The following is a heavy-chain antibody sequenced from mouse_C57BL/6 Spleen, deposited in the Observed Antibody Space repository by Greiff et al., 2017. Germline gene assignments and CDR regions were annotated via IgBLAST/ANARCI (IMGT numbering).Heavy chain of an antibody. CDR3: AAYYGSSLYYAMDD. Sequence: QVQLQQSGPGLVAPSQSLSITCTVSGFSLTSYAISWVRQPPGKGLEWLGVIWTGGGTNYNSALKSRLSISKDNSKSQVFLKMNSLQTDDTARYYCAAYYGSSLYYAMDDWGQGTSVTVSS. D-gene: IGHD1-1*01. V-gene: IGHV2-9-1*01. CDR2: IWTGGGT. J-gene: IGHJ4*01. CDR1: GFSLTSYA.